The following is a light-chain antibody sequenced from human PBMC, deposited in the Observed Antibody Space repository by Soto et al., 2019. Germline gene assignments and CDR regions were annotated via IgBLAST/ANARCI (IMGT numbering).Light chain of an antibody. CDR1: SSNIGNNY. CDR3: GSWDSSLSGGFPWV. Sequence: QSVLTQPPSVSAAPGQKVTISCSGSSSNIGNNYVSWYQHLPGKAPKLLIYDNNKRPSGIPDRFSGSQSATSATLGITGLQTGDEADYYCGSWDSSLSGGFPWVFGGGTKLTVL. CDR2: DNN. J-gene: IGLJ3*02. V-gene: IGLV1-51*01.